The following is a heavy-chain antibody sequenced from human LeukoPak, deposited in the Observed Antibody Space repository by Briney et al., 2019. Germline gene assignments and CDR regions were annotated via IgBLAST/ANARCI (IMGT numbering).Heavy chain of an antibody. CDR2: SDPQNGEI. Sequence: ASVKVSCKVSGYTLTDLSMHWVRQAPGKGLEWMGHSDPQNGEITNAQQFQGRVTMTEDTSTDTAYMELSSLRSEDTAVYYCATGTDILTGYFDQWGQGTLVTVSS. V-gene: IGHV1-24*01. CDR3: ATGTDILTGYFDQ. D-gene: IGHD3-9*01. J-gene: IGHJ5*02. CDR1: GYTLTDLS.